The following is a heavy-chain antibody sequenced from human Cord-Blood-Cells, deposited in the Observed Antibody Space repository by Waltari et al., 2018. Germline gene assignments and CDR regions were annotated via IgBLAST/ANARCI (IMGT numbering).Heavy chain of an antibody. CDR1: GYTFTSYG. Sequence: QVQLVQSGAEVKKPGASVKVSCKASGYTFTSYGISWVRKAPGQGLEWMGWISAYNGNTNYAQKLQGRVTMTTDTSTSTAYMELRSLRSDDTAVYYCARTYYDFWSGYSIGDRHFDYWGQGTLVTVSS. CDR2: ISAYNGNT. CDR3: ARTYYDFWSGYSIGDRHFDY. D-gene: IGHD3-3*01. J-gene: IGHJ4*02. V-gene: IGHV1-18*04.